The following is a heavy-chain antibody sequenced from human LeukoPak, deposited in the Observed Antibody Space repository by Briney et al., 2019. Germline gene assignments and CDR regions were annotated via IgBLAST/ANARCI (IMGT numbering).Heavy chain of an antibody. V-gene: IGHV1-2*02. CDR1: GYTFTSYD. CDR3: ARGPVRVVPAAILNYFDY. D-gene: IGHD2-2*01. Sequence: GASVKVSCKASGYTFTSYDINWVRQAPGQGLEWMGWINPNSGGTNYAQKFQGRVTMTRDTSISTAYMELSRLRSDDTAVYYCARGPVRVVPAAILNYFDYWGQGTLVTVSS. J-gene: IGHJ4*02. CDR2: INPNSGGT.